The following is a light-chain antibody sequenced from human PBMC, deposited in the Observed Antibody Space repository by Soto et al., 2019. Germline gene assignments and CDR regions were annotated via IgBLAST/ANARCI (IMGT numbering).Light chain of an antibody. CDR3: AAWDDSLSGVV. V-gene: IGLV1-47*01. CDR2: RNN. CDR1: RSNIGSNY. J-gene: IGLJ3*02. Sequence: QSVLTQPPSASGTPGQRVTISCSGSRSNIGSNYVYWYQQLPGTAPKLPIYRNNQRPSGVPDRFSGSKSGTSASLAISGLRSEDEADYYCAAWDDSLSGVVFGGGTKLTVL.